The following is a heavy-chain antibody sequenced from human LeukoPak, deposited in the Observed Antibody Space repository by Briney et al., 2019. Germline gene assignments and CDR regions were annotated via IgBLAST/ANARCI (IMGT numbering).Heavy chain of an antibody. CDR2: ISYDGSNK. V-gene: IGHV3-30*09. CDR1: GFTFSSYA. Sequence: GRSLRLSCAASGFTFSSYAMHWVRQAPGKGLEWVAVISYDGSNKYYADSVKGRFAISRDNSKNTLYLQMNSLRAEDTAVYYCARAYYYDSSGPYDYWGQGTLVTVSS. D-gene: IGHD3-22*01. CDR3: ARAYYYDSSGPYDY. J-gene: IGHJ4*02.